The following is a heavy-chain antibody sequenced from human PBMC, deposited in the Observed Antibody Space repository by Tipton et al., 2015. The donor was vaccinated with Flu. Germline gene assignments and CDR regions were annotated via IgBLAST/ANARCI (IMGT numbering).Heavy chain of an antibody. CDR3: AREHLLYSSGSGWAY. Sequence: SLRLSCAASGFTFSDYYMSWIRQAPGKGLEWVSYISSSSSYTNYADSVKGRFTISRDNAKNSLYLQMNSLRAEDTAVYYCAREHLLYSSGSGWAYWGQGTLVTVSS. V-gene: IGHV3-11*06. CDR1: GFTFSDYY. D-gene: IGHD6-19*01. CDR2: ISSSSSYT. J-gene: IGHJ4*02.